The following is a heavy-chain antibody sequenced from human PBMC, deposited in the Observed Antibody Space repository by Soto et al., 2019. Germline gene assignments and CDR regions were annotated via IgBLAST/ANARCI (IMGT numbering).Heavy chain of an antibody. CDR3: AKVNFVETPGERTYYDFWSGYREPEYYYYYGMDF. D-gene: IGHD3-3*01. CDR1: GFTFSSYA. Sequence: PGGSLRLSCAASGFTFSSYAMSWVRQAPGKGLEWVSAISGSGGSTYYADSVKGRFTISRDNSKNTLYLQMNSLRAEDTAVYYCAKVNFVETPGERTYYDFWSGYREPEYYYYYGMDFWGQGTTVTVSS. J-gene: IGHJ6*02. V-gene: IGHV3-23*01. CDR2: ISGSGGST.